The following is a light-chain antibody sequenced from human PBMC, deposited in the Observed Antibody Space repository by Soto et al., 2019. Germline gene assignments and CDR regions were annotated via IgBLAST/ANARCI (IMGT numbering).Light chain of an antibody. J-gene: IGLJ3*02. CDR1: RGHNTYA. CDR2: LNSDGSH. CDR3: QTWGTGIRV. V-gene: IGLV4-69*01. Sequence: QSVLTQSPSASASLGASVKLTCTLSRGHNTYAIAWHQQQPGRGPRYLMKLNSDGSHTKGDGIPDRFSGSSSGADRYLTISSLQSEDEADYSCQTWGTGIRVFGGGTKLTVL.